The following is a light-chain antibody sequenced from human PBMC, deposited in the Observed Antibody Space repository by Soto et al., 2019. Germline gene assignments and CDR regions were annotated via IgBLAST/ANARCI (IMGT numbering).Light chain of an antibody. J-gene: IGKJ1*01. V-gene: IGKV3D-20*02. Sequence: EIVLTQSPGTLSLSPGERATLCCRASQSVSSSYLAWYQQKPGQAPRILIYGASSRDTGIPDRFSGSGSGTDFTLTISRLEPEDFEVYYCQQRSNWPRTFGQGTKVDIK. CDR3: QQRSNWPRT. CDR2: GAS. CDR1: QSVSSSY.